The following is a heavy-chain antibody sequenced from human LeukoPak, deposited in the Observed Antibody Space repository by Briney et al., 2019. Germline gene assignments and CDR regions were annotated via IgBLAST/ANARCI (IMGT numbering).Heavy chain of an antibody. D-gene: IGHD6-6*01. J-gene: IGHJ5*02. V-gene: IGHV5-51*01. CDR3: ARLIVGSSSTGWFDP. Sequence: GESLKISGQSSGYTFTSYWSGWVRQMPGKGLQWMGIIYPGDSDTTSSPPFQGQVTISADKSISTAYRQWSSLKASDTAIYYCARLIVGSSSTGWFDPWGQGTLVTVSS. CDR2: IYPGDSDT. CDR1: GYTFTSYW.